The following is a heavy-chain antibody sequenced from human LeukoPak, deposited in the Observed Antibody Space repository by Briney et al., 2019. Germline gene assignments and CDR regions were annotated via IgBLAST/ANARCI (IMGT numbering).Heavy chain of an antibody. CDR3: ARHIPVSTVDP. Sequence: PSETLSLTCTVSGGSISSYYWSWIRQPPGKGLEWIGYIYYSGSTNYNPSLKSRVTISVDTSKNQFSLKLSSVTAADTAVYYCARHIPVSTVDPWGQGTLVTVSS. D-gene: IGHD2-21*01. CDR2: IYYSGST. V-gene: IGHV4-59*08. CDR1: GGSISSYY. J-gene: IGHJ5*02.